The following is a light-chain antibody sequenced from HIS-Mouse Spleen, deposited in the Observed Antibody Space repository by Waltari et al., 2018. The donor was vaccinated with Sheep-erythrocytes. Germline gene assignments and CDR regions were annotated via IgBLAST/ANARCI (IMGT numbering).Light chain of an antibody. CDR1: ALPKKY. J-gene: IGLJ2*01. Sequence: SYELTQPPSVSVSPGQTARITCSGDALPKKYAYWYQQKSGQAPVLVICADRKRPSGIPERFSGSSSGTMATLTISGAQVEDEADYYCYSTDSSGNHRVFGGGTKLTVL. CDR2: ADR. V-gene: IGLV3-10*01. CDR3: YSTDSSGNHRV.